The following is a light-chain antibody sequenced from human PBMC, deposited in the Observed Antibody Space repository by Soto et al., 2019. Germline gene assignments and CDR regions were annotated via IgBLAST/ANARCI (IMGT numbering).Light chain of an antibody. J-gene: IGKJ1*01. CDR3: QQYNAISI. CDR1: QSISSW. Sequence: DIQMTQSPSTLSASVGDRVTITCRASQSISSWLAWYQQKPGTAPNLLIYKASTLQSGVPSRFSGSGSGTEFTLTISSLQPDEFDAYACQQYNAISIFGQVTNVDI. V-gene: IGKV1-5*03. CDR2: KAS.